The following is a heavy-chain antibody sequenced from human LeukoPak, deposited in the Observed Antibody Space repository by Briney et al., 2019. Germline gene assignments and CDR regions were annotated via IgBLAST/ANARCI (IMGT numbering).Heavy chain of an antibody. CDR3: AKEPPYYYDSSGYKRDY. V-gene: IGHV3-23*01. CDR2: ISGSGGST. J-gene: IGHJ4*02. CDR1: GFTFSSYA. D-gene: IGHD3-22*01. Sequence: GGSLRLSCAASGFTFSSYAMSWVRQAPGKGLEWVSAISGSGGSTYYADSVKGRFTISRDNSKNTLYLQMNSLRAEDTAVYYCAKEPPYYYDSSGYKRDYWGQGTLVTVSS.